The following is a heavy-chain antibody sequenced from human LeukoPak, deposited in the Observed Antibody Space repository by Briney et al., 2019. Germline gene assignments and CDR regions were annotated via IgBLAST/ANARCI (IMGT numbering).Heavy chain of an antibody. Sequence: PGGSLRLSCAASGFSFRNYGMHWVRQAPGKGLEWVAFIRFDGTNKYFTDSVKGRFTISRDNSKNTLYLQMSSLGAEDTAVYYCAKDKGFCTTTTCYVLSNDAFDIWGQGTMVTVSS. CDR2: IRFDGTNK. CDR3: AKDKGFCTTTTCYVLSNDAFDI. CDR1: GFSFRNYG. D-gene: IGHD2-2*01. J-gene: IGHJ3*02. V-gene: IGHV3-30*02.